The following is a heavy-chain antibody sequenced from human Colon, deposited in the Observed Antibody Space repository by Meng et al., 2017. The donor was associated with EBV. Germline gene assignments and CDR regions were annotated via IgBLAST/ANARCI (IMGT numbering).Heavy chain of an antibody. J-gene: IGHJ4*02. D-gene: IGHD2-21*01. V-gene: IGHV4-30-4*01. CDR1: GGSMSSGNYY. Sequence: QVQLQESGPGLVEPSLTLSLTCTVSGGSMSSGNYYWSWIRQPPGKGLEWIGYIHHSGSAYYNPSLKSRVSISVDTSKNQFSLNLNSMTAADTAVYYCASFDHIPRRNYFDYWGQGTLVTVSS. CDR2: IHHSGSA. CDR3: ASFDHIPRRNYFDY.